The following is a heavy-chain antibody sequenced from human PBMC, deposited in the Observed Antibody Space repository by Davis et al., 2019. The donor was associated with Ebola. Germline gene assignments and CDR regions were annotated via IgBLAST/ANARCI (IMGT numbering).Heavy chain of an antibody. D-gene: IGHD5-12*01. J-gene: IGHJ4*02. CDR2: ISSGSGVTT. CDR3: ARSSGYGLY. Sequence: PGGSLRLSCAASGFIFSTYNMNWVRQAPGRGLEWVSYISSGSGVTTYYADSVRGRFTISRDNAKNSLYLQMNSLRDEDTAVYYCARSSGYGLYWGQGTLVTVSS. CDR1: GFIFSTYN. V-gene: IGHV3-48*02.